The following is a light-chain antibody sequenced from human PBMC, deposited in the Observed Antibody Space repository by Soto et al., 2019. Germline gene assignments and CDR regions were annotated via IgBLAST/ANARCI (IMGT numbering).Light chain of an antibody. V-gene: IGLV2-14*01. CDR2: DVS. CDR3: NSYTTSNTRQIV. J-gene: IGLJ1*01. Sequence: QSVLTQPASVSGSPGQSITISCTGTSSDVGGYNYVSWYQQHPGKAPKFMIYDVSNRTSGVSTRFSGSKSGNTASLTISGLQAEDEADYYCNSYTTSNTRQIVFGTGTKVTVL. CDR1: SSDVGGYNY.